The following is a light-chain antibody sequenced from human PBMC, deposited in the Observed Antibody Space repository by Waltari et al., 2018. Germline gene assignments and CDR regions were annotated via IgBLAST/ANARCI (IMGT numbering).Light chain of an antibody. J-gene: IGKJ2*01. V-gene: IGKV2-28*01. CDR2: LGS. CDR1: QSLLHSNGYNY. Sequence: DIVMTQSPLSLPVTPGEPASLSCRPCQSLLHSNGYNYLDWYLQKPGQSPQLLIYLGSNRASGVPDRFSGSGSGTDFTLKISRVEAEDVGVYYCMQALQTPYTFGQGTKLEIK. CDR3: MQALQTPYT.